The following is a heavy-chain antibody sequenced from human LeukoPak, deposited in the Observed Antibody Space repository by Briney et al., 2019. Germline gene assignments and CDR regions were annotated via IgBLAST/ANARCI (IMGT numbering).Heavy chain of an antibody. CDR3: AKDLYYAFDY. D-gene: IGHD2-8*01. Sequence: PGGSLRLSCAASGFAFSTFAMNWVRQAPGKGLEWVSALSGNGAKTYYADSVKGRFTISRDNSGNTLYLQMNRLRAEDTAIYFCAKDLYYAFDYWGQGALVTVSS. V-gene: IGHV3-23*01. J-gene: IGHJ4*02. CDR1: GFAFSTFA. CDR2: LSGNGAKT.